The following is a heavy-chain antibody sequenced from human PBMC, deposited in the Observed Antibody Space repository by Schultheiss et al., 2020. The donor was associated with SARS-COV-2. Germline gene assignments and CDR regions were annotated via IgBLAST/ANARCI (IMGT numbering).Heavy chain of an antibody. Sequence: GGSLRLSCAASGFTFSNAWMSWVRQAPGKGLEWVGRIKSKTDGGTTDYAAPVKGRFTISRDDSKNTLYLQMNSLKTEDTAVYYCAKEVKETNFDYWGQGTLVTVSS. CDR1: GFTFSNAW. D-gene: IGHD2-21*01. V-gene: IGHV3-15*01. CDR3: AKEVKETNFDY. CDR2: IKSKTDGGTT. J-gene: IGHJ4*02.